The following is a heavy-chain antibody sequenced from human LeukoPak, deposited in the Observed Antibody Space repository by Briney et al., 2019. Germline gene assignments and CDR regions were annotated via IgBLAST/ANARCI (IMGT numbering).Heavy chain of an antibody. D-gene: IGHD2-2*01. J-gene: IGHJ6*04. V-gene: IGHV6-1*01. CDR3: ARDYIVVVPAATTRRAYYYYGMDV. Sequence: SQTLSLTCAISGDSVSSNSAAWNWIRQSPSRGLEWLGRTYYRSKWYNDYAVSVKSRMTINPDTSKSQFSLQLNSVTPEDTAVYYCARDYIVVVPAATTRRAYYYYGMDVWGKGTTVTVSS. CDR2: TYYRSKWYN. CDR1: GDSVSSNSAA.